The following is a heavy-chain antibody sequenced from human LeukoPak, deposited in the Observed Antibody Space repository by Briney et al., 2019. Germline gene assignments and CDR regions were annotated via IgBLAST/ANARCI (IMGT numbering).Heavy chain of an antibody. CDR2: IYYSGST. CDR1: GGSISSYY. V-gene: IGHV4-59*06. J-gene: IGHJ4*02. Sequence: SETLSLTCTVSGGSISSYYWSWIRQPPGKGLEWIGYIYYSGSTYYNPSLKSRVTISVDTSKNQFSLKLSSVTAADTAVYYCALTEVRPKTYYYDSSGPLALNWGQGTLVTVSS. CDR3: ALTEVRPKTYYYDSSGPLALN. D-gene: IGHD3-22*01.